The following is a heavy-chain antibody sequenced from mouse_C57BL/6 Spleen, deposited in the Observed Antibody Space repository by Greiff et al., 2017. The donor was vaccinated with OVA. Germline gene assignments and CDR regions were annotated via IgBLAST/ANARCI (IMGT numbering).Heavy chain of an antibody. Sequence: DVMLVESGGGLVQPGESLKLSCESNEYEFPSHDMSWVRKTPEKRLELVAAINSDGGSTYYPDTMERRFIISRDNTKKTLYLQMSSLRSEDTALYYCARQSPYYGKAMDYWGQGTSVTVSS. CDR2: INSDGGST. CDR3: ARQSPYYGKAMDY. CDR1: EYEFPSHD. V-gene: IGHV5-2*01. D-gene: IGHD2-10*01. J-gene: IGHJ4*01.